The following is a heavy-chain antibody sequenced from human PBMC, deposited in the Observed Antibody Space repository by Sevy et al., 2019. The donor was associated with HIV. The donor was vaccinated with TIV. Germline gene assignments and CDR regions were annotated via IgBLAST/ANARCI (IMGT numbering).Heavy chain of an antibody. V-gene: IGHV3-23*01. D-gene: IGHD2-8*01. CDR1: GFTFSKYS. Sequence: VGSLRLSCEASGFTFSKYSMSWVRQAPGKGLEWVSTFSFGCGRINYADSVKGRFTTTRDDSKNTLYVQMNSLRAEDTAVYYCAREGCTKPHDYWGQGTLVTVSS. J-gene: IGHJ4*02. CDR2: FSFGCGRI. CDR3: AREGCTKPHDY.